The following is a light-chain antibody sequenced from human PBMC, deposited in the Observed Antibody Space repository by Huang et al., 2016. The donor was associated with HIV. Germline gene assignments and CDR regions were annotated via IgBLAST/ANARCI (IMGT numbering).Light chain of an antibody. V-gene: IGKV1-39*01. J-gene: IGKJ3*01. Sequence: DIQMTQSPSSLSASVGDRVTITCRASQSITSYFNWYQQKPGKAPKLLIYAASSLQSGVPSRFSGSGSGTDFTLTISSLQPEDFATYSCQQSYSTPFTFGPGTKVDIK. CDR2: AAS. CDR3: QQSYSTPFT. CDR1: QSITSY.